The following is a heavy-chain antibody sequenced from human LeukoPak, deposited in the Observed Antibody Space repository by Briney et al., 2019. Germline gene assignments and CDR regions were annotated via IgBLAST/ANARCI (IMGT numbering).Heavy chain of an antibody. CDR2: IYYGGST. CDR1: GGSISSSNYY. J-gene: IGHJ6*02. Sequence: SETLSLTCTVSGGSISSSNYYWGWLRQPPGKGLEWIGSIYYGGSTYYNPSLKSRVTISVDTSKPQFSLRLSSVTAADTAVYYCARWVGSMDVWGQGTTVTVSS. D-gene: IGHD3-10*01. V-gene: IGHV4-39*01. CDR3: ARWVGSMDV.